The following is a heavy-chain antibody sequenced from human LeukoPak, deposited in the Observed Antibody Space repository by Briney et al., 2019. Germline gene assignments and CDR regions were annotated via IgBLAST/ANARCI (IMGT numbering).Heavy chain of an antibody. CDR1: GGSLSSYY. D-gene: IGHD3-3*01. CDR3: ARDSRTTIFGVVSWWFDP. Sequence: SETLSLTCTVSGGSLSSYYWSWIRQPPGKGLEWIGYIYYSGSTNYNPSLKRRVTISVDTSKNQFSLKLSSVTAADTAVYYCARDSRTTIFGVVSWWFDPWGQGTLVTVSS. J-gene: IGHJ5*02. V-gene: IGHV4-59*01. CDR2: IYYSGST.